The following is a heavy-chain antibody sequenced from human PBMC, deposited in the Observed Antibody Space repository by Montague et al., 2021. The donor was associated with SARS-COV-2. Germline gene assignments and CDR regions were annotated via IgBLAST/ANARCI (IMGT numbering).Heavy chain of an antibody. V-gene: IGHV4-34*01. CDR1: GGSFSGYY. D-gene: IGHD3-10*01. CDR2: VIYNSST. CDR3: ARGAGSGHSIGY. J-gene: IGHJ4*02. Sequence: SETLSLTCAVYGGSFSGYYWSWIRQPPGKGLEWSGEVIYNSSTNYNPSLKSRGTISVDTSKTQFSLKLSSVTAADTAVYYCARGAGSGHSIGYWGQGTLVTVSS.